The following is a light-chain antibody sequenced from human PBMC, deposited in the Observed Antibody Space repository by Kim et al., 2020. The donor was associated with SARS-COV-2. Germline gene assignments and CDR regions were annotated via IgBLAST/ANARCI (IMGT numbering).Light chain of an antibody. CDR1: SSDVGAYNY. Sequence: QSASVSGSPGQSITISCTGTSSDVGAYNYVSWYQQHPGKAPKLVIYDVNNRPSGVSDRFSGSKSGNTASLTISGLQAEDEADYYCSSYTSSTTLVFGGGTQLTVL. V-gene: IGLV2-14*03. CDR2: DVN. CDR3: SSYTSSTTLV. J-gene: IGLJ2*01.